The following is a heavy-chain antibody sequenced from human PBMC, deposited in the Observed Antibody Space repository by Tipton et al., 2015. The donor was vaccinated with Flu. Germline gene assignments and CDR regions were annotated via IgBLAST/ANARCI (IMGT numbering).Heavy chain of an antibody. Sequence: SLRLSCAASGFTISSYGMHWVRQAPGKGLEWVAVISYDGSNKYYADSVKGRLTISRDNSKNTLYLQMNSLRAEDTAVYYCAKVPSGSYWDPFDSWGPGTLVSVSS. D-gene: IGHD1-26*01. V-gene: IGHV3-30*18. CDR2: ISYDGSNK. J-gene: IGHJ4*02. CDR1: GFTISSYG. CDR3: AKVPSGSYWDPFDS.